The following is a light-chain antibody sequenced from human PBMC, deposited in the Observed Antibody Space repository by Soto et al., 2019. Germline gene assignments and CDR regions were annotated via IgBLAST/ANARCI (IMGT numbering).Light chain of an antibody. CDR2: RDD. Sequence: QSVLTQPPSASTTPGQRVTIFCSGGISNIGSKYVYWYRHLPGAAPKLLIYRDDQRPSGVPDRFSGSKSGTSASLAISGLRSEDEADYYCAAWDDSLNAWVFGGGTKLTVL. CDR1: ISNIGSKY. CDR3: AAWDDSLNAWV. V-gene: IGLV1-47*01. J-gene: IGLJ3*02.